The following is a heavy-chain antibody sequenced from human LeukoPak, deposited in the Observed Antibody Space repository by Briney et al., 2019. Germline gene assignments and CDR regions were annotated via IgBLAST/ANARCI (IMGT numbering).Heavy chain of an antibody. Sequence: ASVKVSCKASGYTFTGYYLHWVRQAPGQGLEWVVWINPNNGGTNYAQTLQGRVTMTRDTSISTAYMELSRLRFDDTAVYYCARGGSRSSGAFDIWGQGTMVTVSS. D-gene: IGHD6-13*01. CDR3: ARGGSRSSGAFDI. CDR2: INPNNGGT. CDR1: GYTFTGYY. V-gene: IGHV1-2*02. J-gene: IGHJ3*02.